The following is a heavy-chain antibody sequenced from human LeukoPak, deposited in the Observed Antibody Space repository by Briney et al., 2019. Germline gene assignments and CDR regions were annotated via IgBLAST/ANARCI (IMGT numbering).Heavy chain of an antibody. D-gene: IGHD6-13*01. Sequence: GASVKVSCKASGGTFSSYAISWVRQAPGQGLEWMGGIIPIFGTANYAQKFQGRVTITADKSMSTAYMELSSLRSEDTAVYYCARERAAAGTFGYWGQGTLVTVSS. V-gene: IGHV1-69*06. CDR2: IIPIFGTA. CDR1: GGTFSSYA. CDR3: ARERAAAGTFGY. J-gene: IGHJ4*02.